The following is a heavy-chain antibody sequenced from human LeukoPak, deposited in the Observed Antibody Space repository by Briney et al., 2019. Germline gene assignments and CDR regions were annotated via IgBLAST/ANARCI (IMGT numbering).Heavy chain of an antibody. Sequence: PGGSLRLSCAASGFTFSSYVMSWVRQAPGKGLEWVSAISGSGGSTYYADSVKGRFTISRDNSKNTLYLQMNGLRAEDTAVYSCAKYTSGTYYRGLDQWGQGTLVTVSS. V-gene: IGHV3-23*01. CDR3: AKYTSGTYYRGLDQ. CDR1: GFTFSSYV. J-gene: IGHJ4*02. CDR2: ISGSGGST. D-gene: IGHD3-10*01.